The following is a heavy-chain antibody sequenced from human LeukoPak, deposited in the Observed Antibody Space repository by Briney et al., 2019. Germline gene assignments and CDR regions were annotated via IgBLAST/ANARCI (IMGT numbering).Heavy chain of an antibody. D-gene: IGHD3-9*01. CDR1: GFTFSSYG. Sequence: GGSLRLSCAASGFTFSSYGMSWVRQAPGKGLEWVSAISGSGGSTYYADSVKGRFTISRDNSKNTLYLQMNSLRAEDTAVYYCAKYRQDYDILTGYYWEDYWGQGTLVTVSS. V-gene: IGHV3-23*01. J-gene: IGHJ4*02. CDR2: ISGSGGST. CDR3: AKYRQDYDILTGYYWEDY.